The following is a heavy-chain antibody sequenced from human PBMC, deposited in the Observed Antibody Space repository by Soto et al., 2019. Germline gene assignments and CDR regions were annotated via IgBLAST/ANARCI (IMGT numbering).Heavy chain of an antibody. CDR2: INPSGGST. V-gene: IGHV1-46*01. CDR1: GYTFTSYY. J-gene: IGHJ3*02. D-gene: IGHD3-10*01. CDR3: ARVRSTMWFGESPHAFDI. Sequence: ASVKVSCKASGYTFTSYYMHWVRQAPGQGLEWMGIINPSGGSTSYAQKFQGRVTMTRDTSTSTVYMELSSLRSEDTAVYYCARVRSTMWFGESPHAFDIWGQGTMVTVS.